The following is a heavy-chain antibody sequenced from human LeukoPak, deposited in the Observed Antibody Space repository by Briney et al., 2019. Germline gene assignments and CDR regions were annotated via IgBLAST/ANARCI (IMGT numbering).Heavy chain of an antibody. CDR2: ISYDGSNK. J-gene: IGHJ4*02. D-gene: IGHD4-17*01. V-gene: IGHV3-30-3*01. Sequence: RGSPRLSCAASGLTPWRYAIHWGRVAPGQGLEWVAVISYDGSNKYYADYVKGRFTISRDNSKNPLYLQMNSLRAEDTAVYYCARNDYGDYYFDYWGQGTLVTVSS. CDR1: GLTPWRYA. CDR3: ARNDYGDYYFDY.